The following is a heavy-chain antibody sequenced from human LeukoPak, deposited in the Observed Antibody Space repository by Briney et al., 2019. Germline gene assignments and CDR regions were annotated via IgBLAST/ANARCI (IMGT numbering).Heavy chain of an antibody. V-gene: IGHV4-4*02. Sequence: SETLSLTCDVSGGSVTSTNWWTWVRQPPGKGLEWIGEVHLDGRTNYNPSLKSRLIMSVDLPEDHISLKLTSVTAADTAVYYCGSVDRGWFGVREYWGQGTLVTVSS. J-gene: IGHJ4*02. CDR2: VHLDGRT. CDR1: GGSVTSTNW. D-gene: IGHD3-10*01. CDR3: GSVDRGWFGVREY.